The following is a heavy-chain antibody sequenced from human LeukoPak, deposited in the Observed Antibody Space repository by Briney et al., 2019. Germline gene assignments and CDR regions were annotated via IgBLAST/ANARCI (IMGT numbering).Heavy chain of an antibody. V-gene: IGHV4-34*01. CDR3: ARPSAGYSSSWSRPYYFDY. D-gene: IGHD6-13*01. CDR1: GGSFSGYY. CDR2: INQSGST. Sequence: SETLSLTCAVYGGSFSGYYWSWVRQPPGKGLEWIGEINQSGSTNYNPSLKSRVTISVDTSKNQYSLKLSFVTAADTAVYYCARPSAGYSSSWSRPYYFDYWGQGTLVTVSS. J-gene: IGHJ4*02.